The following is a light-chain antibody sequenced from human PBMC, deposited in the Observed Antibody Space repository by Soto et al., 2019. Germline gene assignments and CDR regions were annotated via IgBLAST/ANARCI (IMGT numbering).Light chain of an antibody. CDR1: QSISSW. J-gene: IGKJ1*01. V-gene: IGKV1-5*03. Sequence: DIQMTQSPSTLSASVGDRVTITCRASQSISSWLAWYQQKPGKAPKLLIYKASSLESGVPSRFSGRGYGTEFTLTISRLQPDDFATYCCQQYTSYWPFGQGTKVEIK. CDR3: QQYTSYWP. CDR2: KAS.